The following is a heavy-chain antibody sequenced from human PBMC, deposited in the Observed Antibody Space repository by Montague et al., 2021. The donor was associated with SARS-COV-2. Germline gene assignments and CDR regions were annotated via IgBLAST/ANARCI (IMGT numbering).Heavy chain of an antibody. V-gene: IGHV3-48*03. CDR3: AREDTYGNWSSYFDL. CDR2: ISRSGDTI. Sequence: SLRLSCSASGFTFSNYEMNWVRQAPGKGLEWVSYISRSGDTIYYXDSVMGRFTISRDNAKNSLYLQLNSLRAEDTAVYYCAREDTYGNWSSYFDLWGRGTLVTVSS. J-gene: IGHJ4*02. D-gene: IGHD5-18*01. CDR1: GFTFSNYE.